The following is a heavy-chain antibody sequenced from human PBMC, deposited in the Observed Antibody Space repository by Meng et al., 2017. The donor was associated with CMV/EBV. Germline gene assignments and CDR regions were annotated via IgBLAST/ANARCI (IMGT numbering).Heavy chain of an antibody. V-gene: IGHV3-23*01. CDR3: AKNLGIGGRTPFDY. D-gene: IGHD3-16*01. CDR1: GFTCSSGA. J-gene: IGHJ4*02. Sequence: APGFTCSSGAMTWVRQVPGKGLERVSAISGGGDSTYYADSVRGRFTISRDNSKNTLYLQMNSLRAEDTAVYYCAKNLGIGGRTPFDYWGRGTLVTVSS. CDR2: ISGGGDST.